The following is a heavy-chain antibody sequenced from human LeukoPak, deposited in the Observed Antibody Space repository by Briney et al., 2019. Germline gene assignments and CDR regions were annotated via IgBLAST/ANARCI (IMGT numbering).Heavy chain of an antibody. D-gene: IGHD3-10*01. CDR2: IYYSGST. CDR1: SDSIYSSNYY. CDR3: ARAMVRGVIVNWFDP. V-gene: IGHV4-39*01. J-gene: IGHJ5*02. Sequence: SETLSLTCTVSSDSIYSSNYYWGWIRQPPGKGLEWIGSIYYSGSTYYNPSLKSRVTISVDTSKNQFSLKLSSVTAADTAVYYCARAMVRGVIVNWFDPWGQGTLVTVSS.